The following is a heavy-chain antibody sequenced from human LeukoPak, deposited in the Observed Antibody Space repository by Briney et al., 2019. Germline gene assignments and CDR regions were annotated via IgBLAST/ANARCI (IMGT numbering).Heavy chain of an antibody. Sequence: SETLSLTXTVSGGSISSYYWSWIRQPPGKGLEWIGYIYYSGSTNYNPSLKSRVTISVDTSKNQFSLKLSSVTAADTAVYYCARLGYSGYDYIDYWGQGTLVTVSS. CDR1: GGSISSYY. D-gene: IGHD5-12*01. CDR3: ARLGYSGYDYIDY. CDR2: IYYSGST. J-gene: IGHJ4*02. V-gene: IGHV4-59*01.